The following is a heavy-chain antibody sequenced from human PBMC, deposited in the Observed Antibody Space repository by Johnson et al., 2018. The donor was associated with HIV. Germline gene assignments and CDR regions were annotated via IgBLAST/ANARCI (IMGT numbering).Heavy chain of an antibody. CDR3: ARDADYYDSSGYYRGGAFDI. D-gene: IGHD3-22*01. V-gene: IGHV3-20*04. Sequence: VQLVESGGGVIRPGGSLRLSCAAFRFSFDNYAMSWVRQAPGKGLEWVSGINWNGGSTGYADSVKGRFTISRDNAKKSLYLQMNSLRAEDTAVYYCARDADYYDSSGYYRGGAFDIWGQGTMVTVSS. CDR1: RFSFDNYA. J-gene: IGHJ3*02. CDR2: INWNGGST.